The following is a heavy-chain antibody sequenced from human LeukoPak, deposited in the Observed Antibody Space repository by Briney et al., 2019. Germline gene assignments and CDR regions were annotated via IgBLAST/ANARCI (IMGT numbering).Heavy chain of an antibody. V-gene: IGHV3-11*01. Sequence: GGSLRLSCAASGFTFSDYYMSWIRQAPGKGLEWVSYISSSGSTIYYADSVKGRFTISRDNAKNSLYLQMNSLRAEDTAVYYCARDRIIVATIRYYYYYYGMDVRGQGTTVTVSS. CDR3: ARDRIIVATIRYYYYYYGMDV. J-gene: IGHJ6*02. D-gene: IGHD5-12*01. CDR1: GFTFSDYY. CDR2: ISSSGSTI.